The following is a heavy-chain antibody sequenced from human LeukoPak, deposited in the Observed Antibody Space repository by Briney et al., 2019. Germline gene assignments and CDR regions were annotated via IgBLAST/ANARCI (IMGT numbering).Heavy chain of an antibody. Sequence: SETLSLTCTVSGGSISSYYWSWIRQPPGKGLEWIGYIYYSGSTNYNPSLKSRVTISVDTSKNQFSLKLSSVTAADTAVYYCARDSPEYSSSFDWFDPWGQGTLVTVSS. CDR2: IYYSGST. CDR3: ARDSPEYSSSFDWFDP. CDR1: GGSISSYY. J-gene: IGHJ5*02. D-gene: IGHD6-6*01. V-gene: IGHV4-59*12.